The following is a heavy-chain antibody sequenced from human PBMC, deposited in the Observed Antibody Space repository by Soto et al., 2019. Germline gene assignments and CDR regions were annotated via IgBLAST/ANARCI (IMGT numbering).Heavy chain of an antibody. D-gene: IGHD3-10*01. J-gene: IGHJ4*02. Sequence: QVQLQESGPKLVKPSETLSLMCTVSGDSVSSGSHYWSWIRQPPGKGLEWIGYVYDSGNTKYNPSLKSRVTISEDTSKNQFSLKMSSVTAADTAVYYCARGRGTWFGELPFDTWGQGTLVTVSS. CDR3: ARGRGTWFGELPFDT. CDR2: VYDSGNT. CDR1: GDSVSSGSHY. V-gene: IGHV4-61*01.